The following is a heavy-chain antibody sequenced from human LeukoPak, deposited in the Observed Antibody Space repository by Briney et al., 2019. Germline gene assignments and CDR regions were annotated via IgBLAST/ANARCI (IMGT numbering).Heavy chain of an antibody. CDR3: ARPLYWYFDL. V-gene: IGHV4-38-2*02. J-gene: IGHJ2*01. CDR2: INHSGST. CDR1: GYSISSGYY. Sequence: SETLSLTCTVSGYSISSGYYWSWIRQPPGKGLEWIGEINHSGSTNYSPSLKSRVTISVDTSKNQFSLKLSSVTAADTAVYYCARPLYWYFDLWGRGTLVTVSS.